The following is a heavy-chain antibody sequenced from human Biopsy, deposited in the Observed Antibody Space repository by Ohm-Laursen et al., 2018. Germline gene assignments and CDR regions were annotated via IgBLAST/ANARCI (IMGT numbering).Heavy chain of an antibody. CDR1: GFAFGYYG. J-gene: IGHJ4*02. CDR3: ARDVRPVTMIAEGDFDY. Sequence: SLRLSCAASGFAFGYYGLHWVRQAPGKGLQWVAVMWSDGINKNYADSVKGRFTVSRDNSNNVLYLQMNSLRAEDTAVYYCARDVRPVTMIAEGDFDYWGQGSLVTVS. V-gene: IGHV3-33*01. CDR2: MWSDGINK. D-gene: IGHD3-22*01.